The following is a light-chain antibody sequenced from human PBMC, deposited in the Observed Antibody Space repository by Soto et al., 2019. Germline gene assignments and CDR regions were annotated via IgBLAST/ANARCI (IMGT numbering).Light chain of an antibody. CDR2: GVS. CDR3: QQYGSAPKT. Sequence: ETVLTQSPGTLSLSPGERATLSCRASQSVSRNYLAWYQQKPGQAPRLLIYGVSTRATGIPDRFSGSGSGTDFTLTISRLEPEDFAVYYCQQYGSAPKTFGQGTKVDIK. J-gene: IGKJ1*01. CDR1: QSVSRNY. V-gene: IGKV3-20*01.